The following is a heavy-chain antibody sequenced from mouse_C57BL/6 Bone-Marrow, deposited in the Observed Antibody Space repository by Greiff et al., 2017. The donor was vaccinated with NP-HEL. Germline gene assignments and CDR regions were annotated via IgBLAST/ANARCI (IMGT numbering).Heavy chain of an antibody. CDR2: SRNKANDYTT. CDR3: ARDAPYYYGRGGAMDY. V-gene: IGHV7-1*01. CDR1: GFTFSDFY. J-gene: IGHJ4*01. Sequence: EVQVVESGGGLVQSGRSLRLSCATSGFTFSDFYMEWVRQAPGKGLEWIAASRNKANDYTTEYSASVKGRFIVSRDTSQSILYLQMNALRAEDTAIYYCARDAPYYYGRGGAMDYWGQGTSVTVSS. D-gene: IGHD1-1*01.